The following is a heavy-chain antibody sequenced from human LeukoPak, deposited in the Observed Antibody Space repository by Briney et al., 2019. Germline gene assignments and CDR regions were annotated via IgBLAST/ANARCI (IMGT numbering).Heavy chain of an antibody. CDR1: GFTFSGFS. D-gene: IGHD3-10*01. J-gene: IGHJ4*02. V-gene: IGHV3-7*01. Sequence: GGSLRLSCAASGFTFSGFSMSWVRQSPTKGLEWVANIKQDGSERYYVDSVKGRFTISRDNAKNSLSLQMNNLRVEDTAVYYCARAGSYWHYVYWGQGTGVTVSS. CDR3: ARAGSYWHYVY. CDR2: IKQDGSER.